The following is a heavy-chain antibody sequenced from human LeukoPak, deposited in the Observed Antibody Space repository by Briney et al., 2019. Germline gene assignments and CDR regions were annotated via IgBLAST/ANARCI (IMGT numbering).Heavy chain of an antibody. J-gene: IGHJ4*02. D-gene: IGHD3-22*01. Sequence: GRSLRLSCAASGFTFTNYVITWVRQAPGKGLEWVSGISGSGGSIYYADSVKGRFTISRDNSKNTLYPQMNSLRAEDTAIYYCARAMMVVSNLWGVFDYWGRGTLVTVSS. CDR1: GFTFTNYV. V-gene: IGHV3-23*01. CDR2: ISGSGGSI. CDR3: ARAMMVVSNLWGVFDY.